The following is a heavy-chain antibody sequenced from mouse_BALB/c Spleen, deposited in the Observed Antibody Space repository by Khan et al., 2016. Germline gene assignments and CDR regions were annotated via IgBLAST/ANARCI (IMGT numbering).Heavy chain of an antibody. Sequence: QIQLVQSGPELKKPGETVKVSCKASGYTFTNYGMNWVKQAPGKGLKWMGWINTYNGEPTYADDFKGRFAFSLETSASTAYLQINNLTNEDTATHFCAIRICISTLVAIDFWGQGTSVTVSS. CDR3: AIRICISTLVAIDF. D-gene: IGHD1-1*01. CDR2: INTYNGEP. CDR1: GYTFTNYG. V-gene: IGHV9-3-1*01. J-gene: IGHJ4*01.